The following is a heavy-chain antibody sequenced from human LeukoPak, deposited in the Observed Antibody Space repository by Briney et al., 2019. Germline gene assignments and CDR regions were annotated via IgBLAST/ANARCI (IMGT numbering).Heavy chain of an antibody. Sequence: SETLSLTCAVYGGSFSGYYWSWIRQPPGKGLEWIGEINHSGSTNYNPYLKSRVTISVDTSKNQFSLKLSSVTAADTAVYYCARRIARRFDYWGQGTLVTVSS. V-gene: IGHV4-34*01. CDR3: ARRIARRFDY. J-gene: IGHJ4*02. CDR2: INHSGST. CDR1: GGSFSGYY. D-gene: IGHD6-13*01.